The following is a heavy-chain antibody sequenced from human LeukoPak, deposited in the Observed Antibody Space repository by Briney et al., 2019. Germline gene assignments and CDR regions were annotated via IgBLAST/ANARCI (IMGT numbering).Heavy chain of an antibody. CDR2: IGTAGDT. V-gene: IGHV3-13*01. D-gene: IGHD3-22*01. J-gene: IGHJ4*02. CDR1: GFTFSSYD. Sequence: GGSLRLSCAASGFTFSSYDMYWVRQATGKGLEWVSAIGTAGDTYYPGSVKGRFTISRENAKNSLYLQMNSLRAGDTAVYYCARGSAESYYYDSSGYYDYWGQGTLVTVSS. CDR3: ARGSAESYYYDSSGYYDY.